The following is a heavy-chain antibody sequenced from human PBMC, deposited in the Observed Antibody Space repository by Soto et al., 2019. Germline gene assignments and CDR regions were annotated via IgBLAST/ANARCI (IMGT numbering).Heavy chain of an antibody. CDR1: GFTFSNYG. V-gene: IGHV3-48*01. D-gene: IGHD1-1*01. Sequence: EVQLVESGGGLVQPGGSLRLSCEASGFTFSNYGINWVRQAPGKGLEWVSHISSSSSTIYYAESVKGRFSISRDNAKNSLYLQMSSLRGEDKAVYYCATSVITTVGTTAWGQGTQVTVSS. CDR3: ATSVITTVGTTA. CDR2: ISSSSSTI. J-gene: IGHJ4*02.